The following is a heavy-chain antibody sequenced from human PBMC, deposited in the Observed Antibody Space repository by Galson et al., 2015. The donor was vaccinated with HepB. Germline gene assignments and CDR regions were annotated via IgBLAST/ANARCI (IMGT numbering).Heavy chain of an antibody. J-gene: IGHJ4*02. V-gene: IGHV3-64D*06. CDR1: GFTFSSYA. CDR3: VTGRWLHLPGY. Sequence: SLRLSCAASGFTFSSYAMHWVRQAPGKGLEYVSAISSNGGRTYYADPVKGRFTISTDNSKTTLYLQMSSLGAEDTAVYYCVTGRWLHLPGYWGQGTLVTVSS. D-gene: IGHD5-24*01. CDR2: ISSNGGRT.